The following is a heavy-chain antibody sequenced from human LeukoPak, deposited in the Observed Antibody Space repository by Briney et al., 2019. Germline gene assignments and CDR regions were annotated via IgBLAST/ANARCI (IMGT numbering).Heavy chain of an antibody. Sequence: PGGSLRLSCAASGFTFSSYAMSWVRQAPGKGLEWVSAISGSGGSTYYADSVKGRFTISRDNSKNTLYLQMNSLRAEDTAVYYCAKDGDSSGWLYNIYFDYWGQGTLVTVS. D-gene: IGHD6-19*01. V-gene: IGHV3-23*01. CDR2: ISGSGGST. CDR1: GFTFSSYA. CDR3: AKDGDSSGWLYNIYFDY. J-gene: IGHJ4*02.